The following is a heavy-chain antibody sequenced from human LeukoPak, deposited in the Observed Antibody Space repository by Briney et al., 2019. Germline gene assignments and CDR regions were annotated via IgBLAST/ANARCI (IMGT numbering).Heavy chain of an antibody. V-gene: IGHV3-33*01. CDR2: IWYDGSNK. Sequence: GGSLRLSCAASGFTFSSYGMHWVRQAPGKGLEWVAVIWYDGSNKYYADSVKGRFTISRDNAKNSLYLQMNSLRAEDTAVYYCARSYGVGYYDSSGPLDYWGQGTLVTVSS. CDR3: ARSYGVGYYDSSGPLDY. D-gene: IGHD3-22*01. J-gene: IGHJ4*02. CDR1: GFTFSSYG.